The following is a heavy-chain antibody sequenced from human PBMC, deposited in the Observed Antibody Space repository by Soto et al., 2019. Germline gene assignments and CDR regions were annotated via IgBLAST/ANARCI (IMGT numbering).Heavy chain of an antibody. CDR3: TTDHLWSGYYYYGMDV. D-gene: IGHD3-3*02. CDR1: GFTFSNAW. Sequence: EVQLVESGGGLVKPGGSLRLSCAASGFTFSNAWMSWVRQAPGKGLEWVGRIKSKTDGGTTDYAAPVKGRFTIPRDDSKNTLYLQMNSLKTEDTAVYYCTTDHLWSGYYYYGMDVWGQGTTVTVSS. V-gene: IGHV3-15*01. CDR2: IKSKTDGGTT. J-gene: IGHJ6*02.